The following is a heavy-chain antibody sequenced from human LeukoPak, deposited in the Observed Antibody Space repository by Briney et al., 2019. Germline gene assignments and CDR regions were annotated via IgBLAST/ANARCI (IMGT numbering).Heavy chain of an antibody. CDR1: GYTFTGYY. J-gene: IGHJ4*02. CDR2: INPNSGAT. D-gene: IGHD3-16*01. Sequence: AASVKVSCKASGYTFTGYYMHWVRQAPGQGLEWMAWINPNSGATNYAQRFQGRVTVTRDTSISTAYMELSSLESDDTAMYYCVRDLMTTQTWDFDYWGQGTLVSVSS. V-gene: IGHV1-2*02. CDR3: VRDLMTTQTWDFDY.